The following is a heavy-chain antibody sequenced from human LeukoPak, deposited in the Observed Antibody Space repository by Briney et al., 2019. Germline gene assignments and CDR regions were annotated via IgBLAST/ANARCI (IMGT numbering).Heavy chain of an antibody. D-gene: IGHD3-10*01. V-gene: IGHV4-59*01. CDR2: IYYSGST. CDR1: GGSISSYY. CDR3: ATFYGSGSYPTWDAFDI. J-gene: IGHJ3*02. Sequence: SETLSLTCTVSGGSISSYYWSWIRQPPGKGLEWIGYIYYSGSTNYNPSLKSRVTISVDTSKNQFSLKLSSVTAADTAVYYCATFYGSGSYPTWDAFDIWGQGTMVTVSS.